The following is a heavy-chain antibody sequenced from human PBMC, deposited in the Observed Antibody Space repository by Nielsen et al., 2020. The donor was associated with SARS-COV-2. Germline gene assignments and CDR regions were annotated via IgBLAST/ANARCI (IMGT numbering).Heavy chain of an antibody. Sequence: GSLRLSCAASGFTFSSYSMNWVRQAPGKGLEWVSSISSSSSYIYYADSVKGRFTISRDNAKNSLYLQMNSLRAEDTAVYYCARVAETVTTAFDYWGQGTLVTVSS. J-gene: IGHJ4*02. CDR3: ARVAETVTTAFDY. CDR2: ISSSSSYI. V-gene: IGHV3-21*01. D-gene: IGHD4-17*01. CDR1: GFTFSSYS.